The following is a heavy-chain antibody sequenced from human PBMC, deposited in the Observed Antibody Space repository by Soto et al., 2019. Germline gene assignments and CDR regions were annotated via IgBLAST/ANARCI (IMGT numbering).Heavy chain of an antibody. D-gene: IGHD5-12*01. CDR1: GGTFSNYA. Sequence: SVKVSCKASGGTFSNYAINWVRQAPGQGLEWMGGIIPIFGTANYAQKFQGRVTITADESTSTAYLDLSSLRSEDTAVYYCARPVEMATISRSYLFYWGQGALVTVSS. CDR3: ARPVEMATISRSYLFY. CDR2: IIPIFGTA. J-gene: IGHJ4*02. V-gene: IGHV1-69*13.